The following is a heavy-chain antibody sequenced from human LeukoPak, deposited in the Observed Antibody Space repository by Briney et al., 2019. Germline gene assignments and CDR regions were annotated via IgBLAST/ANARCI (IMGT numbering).Heavy chain of an antibody. CDR3: AKGPHSGYTYYFDY. V-gene: IGHV3-9*01. D-gene: IGHD3-22*01. J-gene: IGHJ4*02. CDR1: GFTFDDYA. CDR2: ISWNSGSI. Sequence: GRSLRLSCAASGFTFDDYAMHWVRQAPGKGLEWVSGISWNSGSIGYADSVKGRFTISRDNSKNTLYLQMNSLRAEDTAVYYCAKGPHSGYTYYFDYWGQGTLVTVSS.